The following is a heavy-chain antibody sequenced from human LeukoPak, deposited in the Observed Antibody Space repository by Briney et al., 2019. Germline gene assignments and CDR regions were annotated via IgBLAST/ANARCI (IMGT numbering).Heavy chain of an antibody. Sequence: SVKVSCKASGGTFSSYAISWVRQAPGQGLEWMGRIIPILGIANYAQKFQGRVTITADKSTSTAYMELSSLRSEDTAVYYCARAALNKGLEYYFDYWGPGTLVTVSS. V-gene: IGHV1-69*04. D-gene: IGHD2/OR15-2a*01. CDR2: IIPILGIA. CDR3: ARAALNKGLEYYFDY. CDR1: GGTFSSYA. J-gene: IGHJ4*02.